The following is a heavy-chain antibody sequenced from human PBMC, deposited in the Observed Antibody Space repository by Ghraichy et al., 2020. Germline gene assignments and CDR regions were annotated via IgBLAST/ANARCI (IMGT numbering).Heavy chain of an antibody. V-gene: IGHV1-2*02. Sequence: ASVKVSSKASGYTFTGYYMHWVRLAPGQGLEWMGWINPNSGGTNYAQKFQGRVTMTRDTSISTAYMELSRLRSDDTAVYYCARGGPRSRIAVAGTGGSVYYFDYWGQGTLVTVSS. D-gene: IGHD6-19*01. J-gene: IGHJ4*02. CDR1: GYTFTGYY. CDR3: ARGGPRSRIAVAGTGGSVYYFDY. CDR2: INPNSGGT.